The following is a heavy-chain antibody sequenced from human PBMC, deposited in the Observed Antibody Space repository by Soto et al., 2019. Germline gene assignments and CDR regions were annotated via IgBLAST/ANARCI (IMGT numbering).Heavy chain of an antibody. CDR2: ISGSGGST. CDR3: AKTEEIVVVPADY. Sequence: EVQLLESGGGLVQPGGSLRLSCAASGFTFCSYAMSWVRQAPGKGLEWVSAISGSGGSTYYADSVKGRFTISRDNSKNTLYLQMNSLRAEDTAVYYCAKTEEIVVVPADYWGQGTLVTVSS. CDR1: GFTFCSYA. D-gene: IGHD2-2*01. J-gene: IGHJ4*02. V-gene: IGHV3-23*01.